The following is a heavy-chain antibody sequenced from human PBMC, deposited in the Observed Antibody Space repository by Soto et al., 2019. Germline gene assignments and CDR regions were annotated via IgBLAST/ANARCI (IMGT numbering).Heavy chain of an antibody. CDR3: ARNRRETGNFDY. D-gene: IGHD7-27*01. J-gene: IGHJ4*02. V-gene: IGHV1-8*01. CDR2: MDPNSGNT. Sequence: ASVKVSCKASGYTFTTYDINWMRQAPGQGLEWVGWMDPNSGNTGYAQKFQARVTMTRSTSISTAYMELSSLTSEVTAVYYCARNRRETGNFDYWGQGTLVTVSS. CDR1: GYTFTTYD.